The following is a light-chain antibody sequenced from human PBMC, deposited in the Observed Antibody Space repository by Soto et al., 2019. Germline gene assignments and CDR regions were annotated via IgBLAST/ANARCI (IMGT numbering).Light chain of an antibody. Sequence: DIQMTQSPSTLSSSVGDGVTITCRASQIIGSWLAWYQQKPGKAPKLLIYKATNLQSGVPSRFSGSGSGTDFSLTISSLQPEDSATHFCQQYNDFQYTFGPGTKLEI. CDR2: KAT. J-gene: IGKJ2*01. CDR3: QQYNDFQYT. V-gene: IGKV1-5*03. CDR1: QIIGSW.